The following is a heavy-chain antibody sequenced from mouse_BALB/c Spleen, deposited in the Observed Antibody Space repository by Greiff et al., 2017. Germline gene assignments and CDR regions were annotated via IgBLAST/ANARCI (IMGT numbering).Heavy chain of an antibody. Sequence: EVMLVESGGGLVQPGGSLKLSCAASGFTFSSYTMSWVRQTPEKRLEWVAYISNGGGSTYYPDTVKGRFTISRDNAKNTLYLQMSSLKSEDTAMYYCARHRGTGYFDYWGQGTTLTVSS. CDR1: GFTFSSYT. J-gene: IGHJ2*01. D-gene: IGHD3-3*01. CDR2: ISNGGGST. CDR3: ARHRGTGYFDY. V-gene: IGHV5-12-2*01.